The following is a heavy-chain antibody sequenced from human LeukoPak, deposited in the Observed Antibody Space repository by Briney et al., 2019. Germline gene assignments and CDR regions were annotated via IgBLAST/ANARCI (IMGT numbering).Heavy chain of an antibody. V-gene: IGHV3-30-3*01. CDR3: AKGIAVAGTRWFDP. CDR2: ISYDGSNK. CDR1: GFTFSSYA. Sequence: PGGSLRLSCAASGFTFSSYAMSWVRQAPGKGLEWVAVISYDGSNKYYADSVKGRFTISRDNSKNTLYLQMNSLRAEDTAVYYCAKGIAVAGTRWFDPWGQGTLVTVSS. D-gene: IGHD6-19*01. J-gene: IGHJ5*02.